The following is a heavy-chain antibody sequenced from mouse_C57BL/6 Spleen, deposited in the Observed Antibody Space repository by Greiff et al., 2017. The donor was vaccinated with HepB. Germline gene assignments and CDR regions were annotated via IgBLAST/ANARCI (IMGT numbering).Heavy chain of an antibody. V-gene: IGHV1-64*01. CDR3: ARERTGTSRFDY. Sequence: QVQLQQSGAELVKPGASVKLSCKASGYTFTSYWMHWVKQRPGQGLEWIGMIHPNSGSTNYNEKFKSKATLTVDKSSSTAYMQLSSLTSEDSAVYYCARERTGTSRFDYWGQGTTLTVSS. D-gene: IGHD4-1*01. CDR2: IHPNSGST. J-gene: IGHJ2*01. CDR1: GYTFTSYW.